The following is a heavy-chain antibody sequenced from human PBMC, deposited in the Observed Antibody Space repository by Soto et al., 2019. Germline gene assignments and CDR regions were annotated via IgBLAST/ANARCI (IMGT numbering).Heavy chain of an antibody. Sequence: QVQLQESGPGLVKPSQTLSLTCTVSGGSTSSDNYWSWIRQPPGKGLEWIGNIYYSGNTDYNPSLKSRLAISIDTSKNQFSLKLSSVTAADTAVYFCAREGDESSDGLYYFDSWGQGSLVTVSS. CDR3: AREGDESSDGLYYFDS. CDR2: IYYSGNT. J-gene: IGHJ4*02. V-gene: IGHV4-30-4*01. CDR1: GGSTSSDNY. D-gene: IGHD3-10*01.